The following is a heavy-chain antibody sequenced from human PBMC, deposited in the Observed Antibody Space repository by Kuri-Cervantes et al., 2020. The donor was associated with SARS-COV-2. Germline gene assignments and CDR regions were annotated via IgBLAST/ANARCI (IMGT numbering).Heavy chain of an antibody. D-gene: IGHD3-10*01. Sequence: GGSLRLSCKGSGYSFSDYWIGWVRQMPGKGLEWMGIIYPGDSDTRYRPPFQGRVTISADTSIGTAYLRWSSLRASDTAIYYCARAVSGVSNPYYFDYWGPGTLVTVSS. CDR2: IYPGDSDT. J-gene: IGHJ4*02. V-gene: IGHV5-51*01. CDR3: ARAVSGVSNPYYFDY. CDR1: GYSFSDYW.